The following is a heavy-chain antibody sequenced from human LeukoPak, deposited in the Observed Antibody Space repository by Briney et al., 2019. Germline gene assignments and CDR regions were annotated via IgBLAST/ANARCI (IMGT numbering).Heavy chain of an antibody. V-gene: IGHV5-10-1*01. CDR2: IDPSDSYT. CDR3: ATGMTATFAPGVDV. CDR1: GYSFTSYW. J-gene: IGHJ6*02. D-gene: IGHD1-20*01. Sequence: GESLKISCKGSGYSFTSYWISWVRQMPGKGLEWMGRIDPSDSYTNYSPSFQGHVTISADKSISTAYLQWSSLKASDTAMYYCATGMTATFAPGVDVWGQGTTVTVSS.